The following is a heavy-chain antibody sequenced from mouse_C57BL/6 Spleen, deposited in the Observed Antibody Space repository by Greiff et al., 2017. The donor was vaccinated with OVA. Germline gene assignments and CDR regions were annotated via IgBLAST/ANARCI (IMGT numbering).Heavy chain of an antibody. CDR3: ANDCYGRSSAD. D-gene: IGHD1-1*01. V-gene: IGHV1-74*01. CDR2: IHPSDSDT. Sequence: QVQLKQPGAELVKPGASVKVSCKASGYTFTSYWMHWVKQRPGQGLEWIGRIHPSDSDTNYNQKFKGKATLTVDKSSSTAYMQLSSLTSEDSAVYYCANDCYGRSSADWGQGTLVTVSA. CDR1: GYTFTSYW. J-gene: IGHJ3*01.